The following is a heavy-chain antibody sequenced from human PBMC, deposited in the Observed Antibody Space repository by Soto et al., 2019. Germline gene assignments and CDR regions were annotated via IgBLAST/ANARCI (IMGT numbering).Heavy chain of an antibody. J-gene: IGHJ6*02. CDR3: ARDLELERLYYYYGMDV. V-gene: IGHV3-30-3*01. D-gene: IGHD1-1*01. Sequence: GGSLRLSCAASGFTFSSYAMHWVRQAPGKGLEWVAVISYDGSNKYYADSVKGRFTISRDNSKNTLYLQMNSLRAEDTAVYYCARDLELERLYYYYGMDVWGQGTTVTVSS. CDR1: GFTFSSYA. CDR2: ISYDGSNK.